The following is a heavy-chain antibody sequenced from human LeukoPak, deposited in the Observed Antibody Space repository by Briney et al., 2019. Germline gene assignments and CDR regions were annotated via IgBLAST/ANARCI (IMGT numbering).Heavy chain of an antibody. D-gene: IGHD2-15*01. J-gene: IGHJ4*02. CDR1: GGSISSSNYY. V-gene: IGHV4-39*01. CDR3: ARVRYCGSGSCSSPTYFDY. Sequence: PSETLSLTCTISGGSISSSNYYWVWIRQPPGKGLEWIGNLYHSGSTYYNASLKSRVTILLDMAKSQFSLRLSSVTAADTAVYYCARVRYCGSGSCSSPTYFDYWGPGTLVTVFS. CDR2: LYHSGST.